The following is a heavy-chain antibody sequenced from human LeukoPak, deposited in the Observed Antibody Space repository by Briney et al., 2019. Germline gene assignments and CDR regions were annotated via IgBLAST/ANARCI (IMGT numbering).Heavy chain of an antibody. J-gene: IGHJ1*01. CDR1: GGSFSGYY. CDR2: INHSGST. Sequence: KSSETLSLTCAVYGGSFSGYYWSWIRQPPGKGLEWIGEINHSGSTNYNPSLKSRVTISVDTSKNQFSLKLSSVTAADTAAYYCARRRPGHVPIRHWGQGTLVTVSS. V-gene: IGHV4-34*01. D-gene: IGHD6-25*01. CDR3: ARRRPGHVPIRH.